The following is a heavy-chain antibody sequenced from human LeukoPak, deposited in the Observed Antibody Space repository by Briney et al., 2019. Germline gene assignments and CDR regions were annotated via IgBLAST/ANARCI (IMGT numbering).Heavy chain of an antibody. V-gene: IGHV3-53*01. J-gene: IGHJ3*01. D-gene: IGHD3-9*01. CDR2: IYSGGST. Sequence: GGSLRLSCAASGFTVSSNYMSWVRQAPGKGLEWVSVIYSGGSTYYADSVKDRFTISRDNSKNTLYLQMNSLRAEDTAVFYCARGGSPGYNYNAFDVWGQGTMVTVSS. CDR1: GFTVSSNY. CDR3: ARGGSPGYNYNAFDV.